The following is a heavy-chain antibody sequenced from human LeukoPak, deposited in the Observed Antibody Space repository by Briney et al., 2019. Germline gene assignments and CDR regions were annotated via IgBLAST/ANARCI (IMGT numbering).Heavy chain of an antibody. CDR2: IRYDGSNK. J-gene: IGHJ4*02. V-gene: IGHV3-30*02. CDR3: AKDGSNYYGSGSYFDY. CDR1: GFTFSSYG. Sequence: PGGSLRLSCAASGFTFSSYGMHWVRQAPGKGLEWVAFIRYDGSNKYYADSVKGRFTISRDNSKNTLYPQMNSLRAEDTAVYYCAKDGSNYYGSGSYFDYWGQGTLVTVSS. D-gene: IGHD3-10*01.